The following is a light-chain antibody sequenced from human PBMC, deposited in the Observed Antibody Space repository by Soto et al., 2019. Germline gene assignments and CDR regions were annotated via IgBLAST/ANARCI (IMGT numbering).Light chain of an antibody. CDR3: QQYGSSPPYT. Sequence: EIVLTQSPDTLSLSPGERATLSCRASHSVSSSYLAWYQQKPGQTPRLLIYGASSRATGIPDRFSGSGSGTDFTLTISRLEPEDFAVYYCQQYGSSPPYTFGQGTKLEIK. J-gene: IGKJ2*01. CDR2: GAS. CDR1: HSVSSSY. V-gene: IGKV3-20*01.